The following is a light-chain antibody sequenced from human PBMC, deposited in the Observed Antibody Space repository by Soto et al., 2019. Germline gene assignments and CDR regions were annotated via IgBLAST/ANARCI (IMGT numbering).Light chain of an antibody. Sequence: QSALTQPASVSGSPGQSITISCTGTSSDIGAYNYVSWYQQYPGKAPKLMICDVSNRPSGVSDRFSGSKSGNTASLTISGRQAEDEADYYCSSYTSSDTRGFGGGTKVTVL. V-gene: IGLV2-14*01. J-gene: IGLJ2*01. CDR1: SSDIGAYNY. CDR3: SSYTSSDTRG. CDR2: DVS.